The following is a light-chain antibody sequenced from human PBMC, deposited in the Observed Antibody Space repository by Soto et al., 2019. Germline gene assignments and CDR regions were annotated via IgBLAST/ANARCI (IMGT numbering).Light chain of an antibody. Sequence: QSVLTQPPSLSGTPGQTVTISCSGGTSNIGTNYVYWFQQFPGTAPKLLIYQNDQRPSGVPERFSGSKSGTSASLAINGLRPEDEADYYCAGWDESLTGVFGGGTQLTVL. CDR2: QND. J-gene: IGLJ3*02. CDR3: AGWDESLTGV. V-gene: IGLV1-47*01. CDR1: TSNIGTNY.